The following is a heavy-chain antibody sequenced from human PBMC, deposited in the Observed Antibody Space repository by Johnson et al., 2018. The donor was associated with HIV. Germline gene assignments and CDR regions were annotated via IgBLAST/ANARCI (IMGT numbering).Heavy chain of an antibody. V-gene: IGHV3-30*03. CDR3: AREITHDDAFDI. J-gene: IGHJ3*02. Sequence: QLVESGGGVVQPGRSLRLSCAASGFTFSSYGMHWVRQAPGKGLEWVAVISYDGSNKYYADSVKGRFTISRDNSKNTLYLQMNSLRAEDTAVYYCAREITHDDAFDIWCQGTMVTVSS. CDR1: GFTFSSYG. CDR2: ISYDGSNK. D-gene: IGHD3-10*01.